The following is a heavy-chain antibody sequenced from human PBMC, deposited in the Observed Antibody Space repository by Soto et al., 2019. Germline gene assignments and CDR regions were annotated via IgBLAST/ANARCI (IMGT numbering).Heavy chain of an antibody. V-gene: IGHV4-59*01. D-gene: IGHD3-3*01. J-gene: IGHJ6*03. CDR2: IYYSGST. CDR3: ARIYDFWSGYPFPPIPSPNYYYYYMDV. CDR1: GGSISSYY. Sequence: SETLSLTCTVSGGSISSYYWSWIRQPPGKGLEWIGYIYYSGSTNYNPSLKSRVTISVDTSKNQFSLKLSSVTAADTAVYYCARIYDFWSGYPFPPIPSPNYYYYYMDVWGKGTTVTVSS.